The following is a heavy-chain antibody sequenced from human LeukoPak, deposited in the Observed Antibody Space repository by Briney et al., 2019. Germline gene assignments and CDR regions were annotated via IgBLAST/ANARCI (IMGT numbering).Heavy chain of an antibody. Sequence: PGGSLRLSCAASGFTFSSYAMSWVRQAPGKGLEWVSAISGSGGSTYYADSVKGRFTISRDNSKNTLYLQMNSLRAEDTAVYYCANHRRRSSSWYWIDYWGQGTLVTVSS. V-gene: IGHV3-23*01. CDR1: GFTFSSYA. CDR3: ANHRRRSSSWYWIDY. J-gene: IGHJ4*02. D-gene: IGHD6-13*01. CDR2: ISGSGGST.